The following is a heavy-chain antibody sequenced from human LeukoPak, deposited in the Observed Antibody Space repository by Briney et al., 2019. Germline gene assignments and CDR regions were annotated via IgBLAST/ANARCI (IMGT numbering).Heavy chain of an antibody. CDR3: AKDFGDRRDTMIPDY. CDR1: GFTVSNSY. V-gene: IGHV3-66*01. CDR2: IYGGGTT. Sequence: GGSRRLSCAASGFTVSNSYMNWVRQAPGKVLEWVSAIYGGGTTYYADSVKGRFTISRDTSKNTLYLQMNSLRAEDTAVYYCAKDFGDRRDTMIPDYWGQGTLVTVSS. D-gene: IGHD3-22*01. J-gene: IGHJ4*02.